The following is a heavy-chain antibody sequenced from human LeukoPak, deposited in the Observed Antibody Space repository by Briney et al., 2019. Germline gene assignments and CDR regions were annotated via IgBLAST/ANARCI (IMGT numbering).Heavy chain of an antibody. CDR1: GFTFNNFW. D-gene: IGHD6-13*01. CDR2: INQNGNQI. CDR3: AKRTAAAGPYFDY. V-gene: IGHV3-7*03. Sequence: GGSLRLSCAASGFTFNNFWMSWVRQAPGRGLEWVASINQNGNQIHYVDSVRGRFTISRDNAKNTLYLQMNSLRAEDTAIYYCAKRTAAAGPYFDYWGQGTLVTVSS. J-gene: IGHJ4*02.